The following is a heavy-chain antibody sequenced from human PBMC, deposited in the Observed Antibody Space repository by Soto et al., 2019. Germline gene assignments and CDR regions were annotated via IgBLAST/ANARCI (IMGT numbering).Heavy chain of an antibody. V-gene: IGHV3-30-3*01. D-gene: IGHD6-6*01. Sequence: GGSLRLSCAASGFTFSSYAMHWVRQAPGKGLEWVAVISYDGSNKYYADSVKGRFTISRDNSKNTLYLQMNSLRAEDTAVYYCARVGYSSSSWGGYYYYGMDVWGQGTTVTVSS. CDR2: ISYDGSNK. J-gene: IGHJ6*02. CDR1: GFTFSSYA. CDR3: ARVGYSSSSWGGYYYYGMDV.